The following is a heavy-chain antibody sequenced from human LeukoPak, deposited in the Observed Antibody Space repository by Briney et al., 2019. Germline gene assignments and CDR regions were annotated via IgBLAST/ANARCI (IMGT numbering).Heavy chain of an antibody. CDR1: GGSFSGYY. Sequence: SETLSLTCAVYGGSFSGYYWSWIRQPPGKGLEWIGEINHSGSTNYSPSLKSRLTISVDTSKNQFSLKLSSVTAADTAVYYCARRGRYDSSGLFDYWGRGTLVPVSS. CDR2: INHSGST. V-gene: IGHV4-34*01. CDR3: ARRGRYDSSGLFDY. D-gene: IGHD3-22*01. J-gene: IGHJ4*02.